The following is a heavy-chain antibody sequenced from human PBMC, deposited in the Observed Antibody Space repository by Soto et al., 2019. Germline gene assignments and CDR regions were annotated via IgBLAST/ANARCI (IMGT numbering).Heavy chain of an antibody. D-gene: IGHD2-21*01. V-gene: IGHV3-23*01. CDR2: IGAGGST. Sequence: GGSLRLSCAASGFTFSNYAIYWVRQAPQTGLEWVSTIGAGGSTFYADSVKGRFTISRDNSKNTLYLQMNSLRAEDTAVYYCARDESRVVIAILTDYWGQGTLVTVSS. J-gene: IGHJ4*02. CDR1: GFTFSNYA. CDR3: ARDESRVVIAILTDY.